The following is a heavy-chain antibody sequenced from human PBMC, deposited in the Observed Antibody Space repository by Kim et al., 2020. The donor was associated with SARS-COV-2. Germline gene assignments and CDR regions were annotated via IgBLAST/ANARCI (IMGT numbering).Heavy chain of an antibody. CDR1: GFTFSSYG. D-gene: IGHD3-10*01. CDR3: AKDFNYYGSGSYYY. CDR2: ISYDGSNK. J-gene: IGHJ4*02. Sequence: GGSLRLSCAASGFTFSSYGMHWVRQAPGKGLEWVAVISYDGSNKYYADSVKGRFTISRDNSKNTLYLQMNSLRAEDTAVYYCAKDFNYYGSGSYYYWGQGTLVTVSS. V-gene: IGHV3-30*18.